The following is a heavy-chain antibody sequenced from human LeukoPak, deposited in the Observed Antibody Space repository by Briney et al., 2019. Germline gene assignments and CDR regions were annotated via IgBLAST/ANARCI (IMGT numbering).Heavy chain of an antibody. Sequence: GASVKVSCKASGYTFTTYGISWVRQAPGQGLEWMGWIDAYNGNTKYAQKLQGRVSMTTDTSTSTAYMELRSLRSDDTAAYYCARDYGSGSYRFDYWGQGTLVTVSS. J-gene: IGHJ4*02. CDR2: IDAYNGNT. CDR3: ARDYGSGSYRFDY. V-gene: IGHV1-18*01. D-gene: IGHD3-10*01. CDR1: GYTFTTYG.